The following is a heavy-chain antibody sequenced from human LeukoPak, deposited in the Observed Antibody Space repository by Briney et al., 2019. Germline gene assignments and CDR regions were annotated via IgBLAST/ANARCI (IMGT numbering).Heavy chain of an antibody. D-gene: IGHD6-13*01. CDR3: AKTRFAYSSSYTKIYYFDY. CDR2: INTDGSRT. Sequence: GGSLRLSCAASGFTFSSYWMHRVRQAPGKALVWVSYINTDGSRTSYADSVKGRFTISRDNSKNTLYLQMNSLRAEDTAVYYCAKTRFAYSSSYTKIYYFDYWGQGTLVTVSS. J-gene: IGHJ4*02. CDR1: GFTFSSYW. V-gene: IGHV3-74*01.